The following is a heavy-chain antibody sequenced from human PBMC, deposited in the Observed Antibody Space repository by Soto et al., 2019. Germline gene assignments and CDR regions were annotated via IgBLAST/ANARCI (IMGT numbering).Heavy chain of an antibody. CDR1: GYTFTSYG. Sequence: GASVKVSCKASGYTFTSYGISWVRQAPGQGLEWMGWISAYNGNTNYAQKLQGRVTMTTDTSTSTAYMELRSLRSDDTAVYYCARDPEPEYSSGWYEYWGQGTLVTVSS. D-gene: IGHD6-19*01. CDR2: ISAYNGNT. J-gene: IGHJ4*02. CDR3: ARDPEPEYSSGWYEY. V-gene: IGHV1-18*01.